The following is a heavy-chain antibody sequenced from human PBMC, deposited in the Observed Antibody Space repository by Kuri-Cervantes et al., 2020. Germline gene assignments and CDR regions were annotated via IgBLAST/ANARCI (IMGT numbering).Heavy chain of an antibody. CDR1: GGSISSGGYY. D-gene: IGHD3-10*01. Sequence: LRLSCTVSGGSISSGGYYWSWIRQHPGKGLEWIGCIYYSGSTYYNPSLKSRVTISVDTSKNQFSLKLSSVTAADTAVYYCARLGVELWFGEPRPNWFDPWGQGTLVTVSS. CDR2: IYYSGST. J-gene: IGHJ5*02. CDR3: ARLGVELWFGEPRPNWFDP. V-gene: IGHV4-31*03.